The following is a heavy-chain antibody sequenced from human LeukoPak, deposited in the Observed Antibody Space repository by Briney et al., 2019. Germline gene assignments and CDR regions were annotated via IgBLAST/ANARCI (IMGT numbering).Heavy chain of an antibody. J-gene: IGHJ4*02. D-gene: IGHD4-17*01. CDR1: GGSISSYY. V-gene: IGHV4-59*01. CDR2: IYYSGST. CDR3: ARGRPLTVNVFDY. Sequence: SETLSLTCTVSGGSISSYYWSWLRQPPGKGLEWIGYIYYSGSTNYNPSLKSRVIISVDTSKNQFSLKLSSVTAADTAVYYCARGRPLTVNVFDYWGQGTLVTVSS.